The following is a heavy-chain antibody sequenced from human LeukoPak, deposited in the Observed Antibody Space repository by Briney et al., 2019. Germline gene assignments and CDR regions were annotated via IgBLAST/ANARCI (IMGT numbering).Heavy chain of an antibody. CDR1: GYTFTSYY. Sequence: ASVKVSCKASGYTFTSYYMHWVRQAPGQGLEWMGWINPNSGGTNYAQKFQGRVTMTRDTSISTAYMELSRLRSDDTAVYYCARDGYCGSTSCPHYYYMDVWGKGTTVTVSS. J-gene: IGHJ6*03. CDR3: ARDGYCGSTSCPHYYYMDV. V-gene: IGHV1-2*02. D-gene: IGHD2-2*01. CDR2: INPNSGGT.